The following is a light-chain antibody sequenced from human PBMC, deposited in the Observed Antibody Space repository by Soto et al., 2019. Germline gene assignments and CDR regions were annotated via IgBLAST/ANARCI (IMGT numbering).Light chain of an antibody. V-gene: IGKV3-15*01. J-gene: IGKJ4*01. CDR1: QSVSSN. CDR2: GAS. CDR3: QQYNNWPSLT. Sequence: EIVLTQAPGTMSLYQGERATLSCRASQSVSSNLAWYQQKPGQAPRLLIYGASTRATGIPARFSGSGSGTEFTLTISSLQSEDFAVYYCQQYNNWPSLTFGGGSKVAIK.